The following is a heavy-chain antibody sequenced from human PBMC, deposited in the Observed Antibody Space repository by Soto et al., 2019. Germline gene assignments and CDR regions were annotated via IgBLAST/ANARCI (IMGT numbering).Heavy chain of an antibody. V-gene: IGHV3-30-3*01. J-gene: IGHJ4*02. CDR3: ARTIDTITSVFAY. CDR1: EFSFWSDA. D-gene: IGHD2-15*01. CDR2: ISFDGNII. Sequence: GGSLRLSFASSEFSFWSDAMHGIRQTPGKGLEWVAVISFDGNIIQYADSVKGRFIISRDNIKNTLYLQMNSLRGEDTAVYYCARTIDTITSVFAYWGQGTQVTGSS.